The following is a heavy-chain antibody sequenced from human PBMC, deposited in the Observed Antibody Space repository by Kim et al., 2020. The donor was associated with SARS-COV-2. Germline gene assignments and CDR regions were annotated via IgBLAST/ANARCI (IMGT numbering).Heavy chain of an antibody. V-gene: IGHV1-2*02. CDR1: GYIFTDYI. CDR3: ARDFKGTANWEFDY. Sequence: ASVKVSCKASGYIFTDYILHWVRQAPGRGPEWLGWIYSRTGETKYTQRFQDRVTLTRDTSIATAYMELTGLQSNDTAIYYCARDFKGTANWEFDYWGQGTLVTVSS. D-gene: IGHD1-1*01. J-gene: IGHJ4*02. CDR2: IYSRTGET.